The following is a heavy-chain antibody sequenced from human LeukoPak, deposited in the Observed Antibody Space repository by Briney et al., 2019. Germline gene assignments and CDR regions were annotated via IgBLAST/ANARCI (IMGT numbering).Heavy chain of an antibody. V-gene: IGHV4-4*07. CDR3: AREPTSGREPTSGRPLDY. D-gene: IGHD5-12*01. J-gene: IGHJ4*02. Sequence: PSETLSLTCTVSGGSISGYFWTWIRQPAGKGLDWIGRIYSSGSNNYNPSLKSRVTMSLDTSKNHFSLNLTSVTAADTAVYYCAREPTSGREPTSGRPLDYWGQGILVTVSS. CDR1: GGSISGYF. CDR2: IYSSGSN.